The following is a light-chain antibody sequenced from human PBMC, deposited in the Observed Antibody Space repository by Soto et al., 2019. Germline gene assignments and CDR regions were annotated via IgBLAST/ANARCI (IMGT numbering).Light chain of an antibody. J-gene: IGKJ1*01. CDR3: QQSYNAPRT. Sequence: IQLTQSPSSLSASVGDRVTITCRASQGINSFLAWYQQKPGKAPKLLIYGASTLQSGVPSRFSGSGSGTDFTLTISSVEPEDFAIYYCQQSYNAPRTFGPGTKVEIK. CDR2: GAS. CDR1: QGINSF. V-gene: IGKV1-9*01.